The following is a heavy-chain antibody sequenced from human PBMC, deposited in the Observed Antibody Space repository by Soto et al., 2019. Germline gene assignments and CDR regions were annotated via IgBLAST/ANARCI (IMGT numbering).Heavy chain of an antibody. CDR2: MSPYNGNT. Sequence: QVQLVQSGAEVKKPGASVKVSCKASGYTFTSYGISWVRQAPGQALEWMGWMSPYNGNTNYAQKLQGRVTMTTDTSTSTAYMDLRSLRSDDTAVYYCARGIGGWFGVAYYYGMDVWGQGTTVTVSS. CDR3: ARGIGGWFGVAYYYGMDV. J-gene: IGHJ6*02. CDR1: GYTFTSYG. D-gene: IGHD3-10*01. V-gene: IGHV1-18*01.